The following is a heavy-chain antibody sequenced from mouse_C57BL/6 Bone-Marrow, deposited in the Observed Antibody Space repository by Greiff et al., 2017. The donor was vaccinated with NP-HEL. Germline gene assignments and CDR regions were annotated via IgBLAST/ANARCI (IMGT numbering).Heavy chain of an antibody. CDR1: GYTFTSYW. CDR3: ARDYGFYAMDY. V-gene: IGHV1-61*01. CDR2: IYPSDSET. Sequence: QVQLQQPGAELVRPGSSVMLSCKASGYTFTSYWSDWVKQRPGQGLEWIGNIYPSDSETHYNQKFKDKATLTVDKASSTAYMQLSSLTSEDSAVYYCARDYGFYAMDYWGQGTSVTVSS. D-gene: IGHD1-1*01. J-gene: IGHJ4*01.